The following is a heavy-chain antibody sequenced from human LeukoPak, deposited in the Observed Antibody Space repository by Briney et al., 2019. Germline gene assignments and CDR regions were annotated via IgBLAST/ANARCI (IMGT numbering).Heavy chain of an antibody. CDR2: ISGSGGST. CDR1: GFTFSSYA. V-gene: IGHV3-23*01. Sequence: PGGSLRLSCAASGFTFSSYAMSWVRQAPGKGLEWVPAISGSGGSTYYADSVKGRFTISRDNSKNTLYLQMNSLRAEDTAVYYCAKHKDGDRYPFDYWGQGTLVTVSS. D-gene: IGHD4-17*01. J-gene: IGHJ4*02. CDR3: AKHKDGDRYPFDY.